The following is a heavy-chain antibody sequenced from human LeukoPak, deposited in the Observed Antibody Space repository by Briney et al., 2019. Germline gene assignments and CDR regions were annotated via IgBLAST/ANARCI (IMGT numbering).Heavy chain of an antibody. D-gene: IGHD3-10*01. V-gene: IGHV3-74*01. J-gene: IGHJ6*02. CDR2: INSDGSST. Sequence: GGSLRLSCAASGFTFSSYWMHWVRQAPGKGLVWVSRINSDGSSTSYADSVKGRFTISRDNAKNTLYLQMNSLRAEDTAVYYCARDGMVRGVMTAPPAYYYYYYGMDVWGQGTTVTVS. CDR1: GFTFSSYW. CDR3: ARDGMVRGVMTAPPAYYYYYYGMDV.